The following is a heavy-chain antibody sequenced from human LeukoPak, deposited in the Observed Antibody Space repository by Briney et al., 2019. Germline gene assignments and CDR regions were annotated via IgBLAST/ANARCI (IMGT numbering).Heavy chain of an antibody. CDR2: ISYDGSNK. CDR1: GFTFSSSA. V-gene: IGHV3-30-3*01. Sequence: PGRSLRLSCAASGFTFSSSAMHWVRQAPGKGLEWVAVISYDGSNKYYADSVEGRFTISRDNSMNTLSLQMNSLRAEDTAMYYCARDNLRGDTSAYLYYFDYWGQGTLVTVSS. D-gene: IGHD3-22*01. J-gene: IGHJ4*02. CDR3: ARDNLRGDTSAYLYYFDY.